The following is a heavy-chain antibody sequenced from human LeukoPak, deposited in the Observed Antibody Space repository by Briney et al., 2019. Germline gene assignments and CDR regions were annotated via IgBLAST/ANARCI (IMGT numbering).Heavy chain of an antibody. Sequence: GGSLRLSCAVSGFTFSNAWMSWGRQAPGKGLEWVGRIKSKPDGGTTDYAAPVKGRFTISRDDSKNTLYLQMNSLKTEDTAVYYCTTGDYGDYGFYDYWGQGTLVTVSS. CDR1: GFTFSNAW. D-gene: IGHD4-17*01. J-gene: IGHJ4*02. CDR3: TTGDYGDYGFYDY. V-gene: IGHV3-15*01. CDR2: IKSKPDGGTT.